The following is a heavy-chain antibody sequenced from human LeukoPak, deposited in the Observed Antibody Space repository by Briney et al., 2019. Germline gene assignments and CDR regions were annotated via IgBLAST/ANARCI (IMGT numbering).Heavy chain of an antibody. V-gene: IGHV3-53*01. CDR2: IYSGGST. CDR1: GFTVSSNY. CDR3: ARESAQAYCGGDCSYYFDY. D-gene: IGHD2-21*02. Sequence: GGSLRLSCAASGFTVSSNYMSWVSQAPGKGLEWVSVIYSGGSTYYADSVKGRFTISRDNSENTLYLQMNSLRAEDTAVYYCARESAQAYCGGDCSYYFDYWGQGTLVTVSS. J-gene: IGHJ4*02.